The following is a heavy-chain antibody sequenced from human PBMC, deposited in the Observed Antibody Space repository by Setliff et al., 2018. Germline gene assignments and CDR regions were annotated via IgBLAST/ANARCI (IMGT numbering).Heavy chain of an antibody. CDR3: ARDRCSGGSCYAFDY. J-gene: IGHJ4*02. V-gene: IGHV1-3*03. CDR2: INGGTGIT. CDR1: DYTFLSYG. Sequence: ASVKVSCKAADYTFLSYGLSWVRQAPGQRLEWMGWINGGTGITKYSPEFQGRVTITRDTSATTVYMELSSLRSEDTAVYFCARDRCSGGSCYAFDYWGQGTLVTVSS. D-gene: IGHD2-15*01.